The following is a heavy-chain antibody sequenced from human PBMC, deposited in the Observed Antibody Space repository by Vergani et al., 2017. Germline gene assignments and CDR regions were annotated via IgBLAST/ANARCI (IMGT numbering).Heavy chain of an antibody. CDR1: GFTFSSYS. J-gene: IGHJ4*02. V-gene: IGHV3-23*04. Sequence: EVQLVESGGGLVQPGGSLRLSCAASGFTFSSYSMNWVRQAPGKGLEWVSAISGSGGSTYYADSVKGRFTISRDNSKNTLYLQMNSLRAEDTAVYYCAKDSSSGWYRDYWGQGTLVTVSS. CDR3: AKDSSSGWYRDY. D-gene: IGHD6-19*01. CDR2: ISGSGGST.